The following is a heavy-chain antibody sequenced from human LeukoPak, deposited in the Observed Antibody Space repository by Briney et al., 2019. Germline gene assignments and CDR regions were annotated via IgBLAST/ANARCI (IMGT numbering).Heavy chain of an antibody. CDR3: ASIAPGYDSSGRVNY. CDR1: GFTFSTYS. CDR2: ISSSSSYI. Sequence: GSLILSCAASGFTFSTYSMNWVRQAPGKGLEWVSSISSSSSYIYYADSVKGRFTISRDNAKNSLYLQMNSLRAEDTAVYYCASIAPGYDSSGRVNYWGQGTLVTVSS. J-gene: IGHJ4*02. V-gene: IGHV3-21*01. D-gene: IGHD3-22*01.